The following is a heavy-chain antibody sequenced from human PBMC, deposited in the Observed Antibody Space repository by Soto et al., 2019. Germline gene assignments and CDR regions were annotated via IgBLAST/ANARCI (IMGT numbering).Heavy chain of an antibody. Sequence: PGESLKISCNGSAYTFSTYWIAWVRQMPGKGLEWMGIIYPGDSDTRYSPSFRGQVTISVDKSIYTAYLQWSSLRASDTAVYSCARVAVVPSAPGSYYYAMDVWGQGTTVTVSS. V-gene: IGHV5-51*01. CDR3: ARVAVVPSAPGSYYYAMDV. J-gene: IGHJ6*02. CDR2: IYPGDSDT. D-gene: IGHD2-2*01. CDR1: AYTFSTYW.